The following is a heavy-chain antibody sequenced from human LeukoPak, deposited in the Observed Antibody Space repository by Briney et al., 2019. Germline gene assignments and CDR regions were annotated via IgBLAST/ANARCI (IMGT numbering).Heavy chain of an antibody. D-gene: IGHD5-18*01. V-gene: IGHV3-21*01. CDR2: IYSSSSYI. CDR3: ARDTDTAMIPFDY. CDR1: GFTVSSYS. J-gene: IGHJ4*02. Sequence: PGGSLRLSCAASGFTVSSYSMNWVRQAPGKGLEWVSSIYSSSSYIYYADSVKGRFTISRDNAKNSLYLQMNSLRAEDTAVYYCARDTDTAMIPFDYWGQGTLVTVSS.